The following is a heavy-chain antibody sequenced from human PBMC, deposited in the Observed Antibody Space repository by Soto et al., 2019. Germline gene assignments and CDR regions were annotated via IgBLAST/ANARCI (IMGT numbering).Heavy chain of an antibody. J-gene: IGHJ4*02. V-gene: IGHV4-59*01. CDR3: ARGDGYNSL. Sequence: QVQLQESGPGLVKPSETLSLTCTVSGGSISRYYWSWIRQPPGKGLEWIGYIYYSGSTNYNPSLKSRVTISVDTSKNQFSLKLSSVTAADAAVYYCARGDGYNSLWGQGTLVTVSS. D-gene: IGHD5-12*01. CDR1: GGSISRYY. CDR2: IYYSGST.